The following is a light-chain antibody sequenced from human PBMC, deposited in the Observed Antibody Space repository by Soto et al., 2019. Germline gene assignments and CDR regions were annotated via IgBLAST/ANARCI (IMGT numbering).Light chain of an antibody. Sequence: QSALTQPPSASGSPGQSVTFSCTGTSRDIGEYNYVSWYQQHPGKAPKLIIFEVSQRPSGVPDRLSGSKSGNTASLTVSGLQAADEADYYCSSYAGAYTLIFGGGTKLTVL. J-gene: IGLJ2*01. CDR3: SSYAGAYTLI. V-gene: IGLV2-8*01. CDR1: SRDIGEYNY. CDR2: EVS.